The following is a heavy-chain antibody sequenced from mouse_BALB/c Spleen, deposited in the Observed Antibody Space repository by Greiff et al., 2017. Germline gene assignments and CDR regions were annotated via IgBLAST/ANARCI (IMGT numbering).Heavy chain of an antibody. CDR1: GYTFSSYW. J-gene: IGHJ3*01. V-gene: IGHV1-9*01. D-gene: IGHD2-3*01. CDR3: ARAPYEGYYVYWFAY. Sequence: VQLQQSGAELMKPGASVKISCKATGYTFSSYWIEWVKQRPGHGLEWIGEILPGSGSTNYNEKFKGKATFTADTSSNTAYMQLSSLTSEDSAVYYCARAPYEGYYVYWFAYWGQGTLVTVSA. CDR2: ILPGSGST.